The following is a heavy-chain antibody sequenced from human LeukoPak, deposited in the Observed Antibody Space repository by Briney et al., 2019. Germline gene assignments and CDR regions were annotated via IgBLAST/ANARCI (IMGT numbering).Heavy chain of an antibody. D-gene: IGHD3-9*01. CDR3: ARGRYDIYGVAGRRGYYYYMDV. J-gene: IGHJ6*03. V-gene: IGHV4-34*01. CDR2: INHSGST. Sequence: PSETLSLTCAVYGGPFSGYYWSWIRQPPGKGLEWIGEINHSGSTNYNPSLKSRVTISVDTSKNQFSLKLSSVTAADRAVYYCARGRYDIYGVAGRRGYYYYMDVWGKGTTVTVSS. CDR1: GGPFSGYY.